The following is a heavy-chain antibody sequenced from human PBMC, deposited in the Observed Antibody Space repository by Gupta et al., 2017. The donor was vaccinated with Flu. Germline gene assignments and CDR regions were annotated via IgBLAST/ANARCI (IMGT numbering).Heavy chain of an antibody. CDR3: ARDTYCSGGSCYSAKNYGMDV. J-gene: IGHJ6*02. CDR1: GGSFSGYY. CDR2: INHSGST. D-gene: IGHD2-15*01. Sequence: QVQLQQWGAGLLKPSETLSLTCAVYGGSFSGYYWSWIRQPPGKGLEWIGEINHSGSTNYNPSLKSRVTISVDTSKNQFSLKLSSVTAADTAVYYCARDTYCSGGSCYSAKNYGMDVWGQGTTVTVSS. V-gene: IGHV4-34*01.